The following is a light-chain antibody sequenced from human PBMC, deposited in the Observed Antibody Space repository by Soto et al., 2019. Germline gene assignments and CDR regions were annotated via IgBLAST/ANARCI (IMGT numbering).Light chain of an antibody. J-gene: IGKJ5*01. Sequence: VLTQSPAALSLSPGERATLSCRASQSIHTSLAWYQQKSGKPPRLVIYDSPLRANGVPDRFGGSRSGTEFTLTITSLEPEDFAVYYCQQRNVWPPITFGQGTRLEI. CDR1: QSIHTS. CDR2: DSP. V-gene: IGKV3-11*01. CDR3: QQRNVWPPIT.